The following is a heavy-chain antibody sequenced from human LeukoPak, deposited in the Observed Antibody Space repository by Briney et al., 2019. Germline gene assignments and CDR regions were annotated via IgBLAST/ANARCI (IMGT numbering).Heavy chain of an antibody. J-gene: IGHJ4*02. CDR3: ARLSGSYVY. Sequence: SETLSLTCAVSGYSISSGYYWGWIRQPPGKGLEWIGSVYHSGNTYYNPSLKSRVTILVDTSKNQFSLKLKSVTAADTAVYYCARLSGSYVYRGQGTLVTVSS. V-gene: IGHV4-38-2*01. CDR2: VYHSGNT. D-gene: IGHD1-26*01. CDR1: GYSISSGYY.